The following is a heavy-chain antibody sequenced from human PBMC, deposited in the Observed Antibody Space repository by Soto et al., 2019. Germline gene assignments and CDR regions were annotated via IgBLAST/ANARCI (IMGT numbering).Heavy chain of an antibody. D-gene: IGHD1-26*01. Sequence: EVQLVESGGGLVRPGGSLRLSCAASGFTFSYYWMHWVRQAPGKGLVWVSRIHSDGSSTTYADFVKGRFIISRDNARNTVDLQMNRVRVEDTAVYYCARVDRGAFDLWGQGTVVTVSS. CDR1: GFTFSYYW. V-gene: IGHV3-74*01. CDR3: ARVDRGAFDL. J-gene: IGHJ3*01. CDR2: IHSDGSST.